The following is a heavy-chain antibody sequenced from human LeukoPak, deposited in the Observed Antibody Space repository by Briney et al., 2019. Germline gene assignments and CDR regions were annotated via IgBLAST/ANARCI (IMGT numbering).Heavy chain of an antibody. CDR1: GYTFTGHY. D-gene: IGHD5-12*01. Sequence: ASVKVSCKASGYTFTGHYMHWVRQAPGQGLEWVGWINPNSSATKYGQKFQGRVTVTRDTSISTVYMELSSLRVDGTAVCYCARGPFGGHEYFQYWGQGTLVTDS. V-gene: IGHV1-2*02. CDR2: INPNSSAT. J-gene: IGHJ1*01. CDR3: ARGPFGGHEYFQY.